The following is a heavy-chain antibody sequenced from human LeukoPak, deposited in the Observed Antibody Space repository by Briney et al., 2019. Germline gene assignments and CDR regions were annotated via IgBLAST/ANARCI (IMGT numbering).Heavy chain of an antibody. J-gene: IGHJ6*02. CDR1: GFNFSPYS. CDR3: AKVQGMDV. CDR2: ISGSSRYI. V-gene: IGHV3-21*04. Sequence: GGSLRLSCAASGFNFSPYSMSWVRQAPGKGLEWISSISGSSRYIYYADSVKGRFTISRDNSKNTLYLQMNSLRAEDTAVYYCAKVQGMDVWGQGTTVTVSS.